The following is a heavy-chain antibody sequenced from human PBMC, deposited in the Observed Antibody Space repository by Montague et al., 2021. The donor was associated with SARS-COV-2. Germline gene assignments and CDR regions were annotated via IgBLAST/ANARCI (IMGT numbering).Heavy chain of an antibody. V-gene: IGHV2-70*11. CDR1: GFSLSTSGMC. CDR3: ARTHYDILTGSLNWFDP. Sequence: PALVKPTQTLTLTCTFSGFSLSTSGMCVSWIRQPPGKALEWLARIDWDDDKYYSTSLKTRLTISKDTSKNQVVLTMTNMDPVDTATYYCARTHYDILTGSLNWFDPWGQGTLVTVSS. CDR2: IDWDDDK. J-gene: IGHJ5*02. D-gene: IGHD3-9*01.